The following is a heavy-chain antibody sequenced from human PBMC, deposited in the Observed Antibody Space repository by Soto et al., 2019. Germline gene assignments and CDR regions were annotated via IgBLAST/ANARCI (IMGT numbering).Heavy chain of an antibody. CDR1: GFTFSGHW. CDR3: AREAGYCSRTSCYRSASDT. CDR2: INTDGGSS. V-gene: IGHV3-74*03. Sequence: EVQLVESGGDLVQPGGSLRLSCAASGFTFSGHWMHWVRQVPGKGLEWVSRINTDGGSSAYADSVKGRFTISRDNAKNTLYLQMKGLRAEDTAVYYCAREAGYCSRTSCYRSASDTWGQGTTVTVSS. D-gene: IGHD2-2*01. J-gene: IGHJ3*02.